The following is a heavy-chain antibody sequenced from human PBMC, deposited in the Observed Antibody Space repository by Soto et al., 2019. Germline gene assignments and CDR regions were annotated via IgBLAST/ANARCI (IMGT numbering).Heavy chain of an antibody. CDR1: GFTFDDYA. Sequence: EVQLVESGGGLVQPGRSLRLSCAASGFTFDDYAMHWVRQAPGKGLEWVSGISWNSGSIGYADSVKGRFTISRDNAKNSLYLQMNSLRAEDTALYYCAKDSWVAFDIWGQGTMVTVSS. CDR3: AKDSWVAFDI. J-gene: IGHJ3*02. D-gene: IGHD3-16*01. V-gene: IGHV3-9*01. CDR2: ISWNSGSI.